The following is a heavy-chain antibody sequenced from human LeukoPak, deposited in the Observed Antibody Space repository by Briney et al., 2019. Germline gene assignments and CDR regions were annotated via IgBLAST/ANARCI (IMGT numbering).Heavy chain of an antibody. D-gene: IGHD3-10*01. Sequence: GASVKVSCKASGYTFTSYGISWVRQAPGQGLEWIGWISAYNGNTNYAQKLQGRVTMTTDTSTSTAYMELRSLRSDDTAVYYCARDRYYYGSGPEYYFDYWGQGTLVTVSS. V-gene: IGHV1-18*01. J-gene: IGHJ4*02. CDR2: ISAYNGNT. CDR3: ARDRYYYGSGPEYYFDY. CDR1: GYTFTSYG.